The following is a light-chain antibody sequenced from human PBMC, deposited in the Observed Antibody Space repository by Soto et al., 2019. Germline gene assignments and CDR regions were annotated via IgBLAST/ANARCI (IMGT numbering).Light chain of an antibody. Sequence: EFVLTQSPATLSLSPGQRATLSCRASQSVSSSLAWYQQKPGQAPTLLIYDAANRATGIPARFSGSGSGTDFTLTISSLEPEDSAVYYCQQRNNWPPGFTFGPGTKVEIK. CDR1: QSVSSS. J-gene: IGKJ3*01. CDR3: QQRNNWPPGFT. CDR2: DAA. V-gene: IGKV3-11*01.